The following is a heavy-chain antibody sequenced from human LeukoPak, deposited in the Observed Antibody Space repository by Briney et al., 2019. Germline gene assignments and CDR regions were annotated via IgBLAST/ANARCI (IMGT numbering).Heavy chain of an antibody. CDR3: AKGDYGSGSYNFQH. CDR2: ISGSGGST. Sequence: GGSLRLSCAASGFTFSSYAMSWVHQAPGKGLEWVSAISGSGGSTYYADSVKGRFTISRDNSKNTLYLQMNSLRAEDTAVYYCAKGDYGSGSYNFQHWGQGTLVTVSS. V-gene: IGHV3-23*01. CDR1: GFTFSSYA. J-gene: IGHJ1*01. D-gene: IGHD3-10*01.